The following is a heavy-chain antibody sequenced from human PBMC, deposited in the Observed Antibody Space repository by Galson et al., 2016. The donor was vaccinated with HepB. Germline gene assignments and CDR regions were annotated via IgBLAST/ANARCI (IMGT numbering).Heavy chain of an antibody. CDR3: ARINRHGYNNYYFDY. V-gene: IGHV2-70*01. Sequence: PTQTLTPTCTFSGFSLSTSGMCVSWIRQPPGKALEWLAFIDWEDDKYYNISLRTRLTISKDTSKNQVVLTMTDMAPGDTARYYCARINRHGYNNYYFDYWGQGTLVSVAS. CDR1: GFSLSTSGMC. J-gene: IGHJ4*02. D-gene: IGHD5-24*01. CDR2: IDWEDDK.